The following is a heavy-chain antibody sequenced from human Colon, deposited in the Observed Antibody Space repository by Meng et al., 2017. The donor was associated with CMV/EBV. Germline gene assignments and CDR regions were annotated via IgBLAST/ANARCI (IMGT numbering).Heavy chain of an antibody. D-gene: IGHD3-10*01. V-gene: IGHV3-21*06. CDR3: ARDYRGSGTYADY. CDR2: ITGRSNFI. CDR1: SSAFSTYN. J-gene: IGHJ4*02. Sequence: GGSLRLSCAASSSAFSTYNMNWVRQAPGKGLEWVASITGRSNFIFYADSVKGRFTVSRDNAKSSMYLQLNSLRAEDTAVYYCARDYRGSGTYADYWGQGTLVTVSS.